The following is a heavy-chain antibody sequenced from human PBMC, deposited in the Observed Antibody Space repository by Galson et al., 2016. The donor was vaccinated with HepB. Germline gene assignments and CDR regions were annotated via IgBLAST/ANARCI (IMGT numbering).Heavy chain of an antibody. CDR2: IYHSGDT. Sequence: SETLSLTCAVSGVSISSSNWWSWVRQTPGRGLVWIGEIYHSGDTNYNPSLKSRVTISVYKSKNQFALQLSSVTAADPAVYDCSSRTYYYESCGLFWGQGTLVTVSP. CDR3: SSRTYYYESCGLF. D-gene: IGHD3-22*01. J-gene: IGHJ4*02. V-gene: IGHV4-4*02. CDR1: GVSISSSNW.